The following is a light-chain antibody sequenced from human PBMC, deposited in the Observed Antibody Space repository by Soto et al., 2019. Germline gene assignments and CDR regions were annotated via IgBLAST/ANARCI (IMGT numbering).Light chain of an antibody. Sequence: QSALTQPASVSGSPGQSITISCTGTSADVGAYNSVSWYQHHPGKAPKLIIYDVSSRSSGVSSRFSGSKSDNMASLTISGLQADDEADYYCKSYTSRRTYVFGTGTKLTVL. J-gene: IGLJ1*01. CDR1: SADVGAYNS. V-gene: IGLV2-14*03. CDR3: KSYTSRRTYV. CDR2: DVS.